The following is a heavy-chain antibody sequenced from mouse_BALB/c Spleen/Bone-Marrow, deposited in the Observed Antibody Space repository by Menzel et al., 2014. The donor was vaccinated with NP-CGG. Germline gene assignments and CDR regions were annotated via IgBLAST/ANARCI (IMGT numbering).Heavy chain of an antibody. V-gene: IGHV5-6-2*01. J-gene: IGHJ2*01. CDR1: GFTFRSYY. Sequence: EVKLVESGGGLVKLGGSLKLSCAASGFTFRSYYMSWVRQTPEKRLELVAAINSNGGLTYYPDTVKGRFTISRDNAKNILYLQMSSLKSDDTALYYCARHQRGSSFYYFDYWGQGTTLTVSS. CDR3: ARHQRGSSFYYFDY. CDR2: INSNGGLT. D-gene: IGHD1-1*01.